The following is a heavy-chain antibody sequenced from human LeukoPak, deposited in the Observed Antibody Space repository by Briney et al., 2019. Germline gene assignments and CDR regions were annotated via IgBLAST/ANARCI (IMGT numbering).Heavy chain of an antibody. CDR2: INPNSGGT. V-gene: IGHV1-2*02. CDR3: ASSTPSAKTIDN. Sequence: ASVKVSCKASGYTFTGYYMHWVRQAPGQGLEGMGWINPNSGGTNYAQKFQGRVTMTRDTSISTAYMELSRLRSDDTAVYYCASSTPSAKTIDNWGQETLVTVSS. D-gene: IGHD1/OR15-1a*01. CDR1: GYTFTGYY. J-gene: IGHJ4*02.